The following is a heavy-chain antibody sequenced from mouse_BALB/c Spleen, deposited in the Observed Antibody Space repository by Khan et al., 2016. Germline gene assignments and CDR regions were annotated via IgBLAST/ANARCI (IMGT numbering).Heavy chain of an antibody. CDR3: ATTTVVATKYFDV. CDR1: GYSITSDYA. Sequence: EVQLQESGPGLVKPSQSLSLTCTVTGYSITSDYAWNWIRQFPGNKLEWMGYISYSGSTSYNPSLKSRLSNTRDTSTNQFFLQLNSVTTEDTATYYCATTTVVATKYFDVWGAGTPVTVTS. J-gene: IGHJ1*01. CDR2: ISYSGST. V-gene: IGHV3-2*02. D-gene: IGHD1-1*01.